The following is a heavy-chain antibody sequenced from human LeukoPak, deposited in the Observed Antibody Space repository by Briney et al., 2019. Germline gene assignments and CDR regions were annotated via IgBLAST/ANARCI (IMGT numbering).Heavy chain of an antibody. D-gene: IGHD5-18*01. V-gene: IGHV3-23*01. CDR3: AKKYRGYSYGPDY. CDR2: ISGSGGST. J-gene: IGHJ4*02. Sequence: GGSLRLSCAASGFTFSSYAMSWVRQAPGKGPEWVSAISGSGGSTYYADSVKGRFTISRDNSKNTLYLQMNSLRAEDTAVYYCAKKYRGYSYGPDYWGQGTLVTVSS. CDR1: GFTFSSYA.